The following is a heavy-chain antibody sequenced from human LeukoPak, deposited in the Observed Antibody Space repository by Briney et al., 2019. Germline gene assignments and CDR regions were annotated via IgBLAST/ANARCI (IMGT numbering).Heavy chain of an antibody. CDR1: GFTFSSYG. Sequence: PGGSLRLSCAASGFTFSSYGMHWVRQAPGKGLEWVAVISYDGSNKYYADSVKGRFTISRDNSKNTLYLQMNSLRAEDTAVYYCAKCGGGDYTSPRPYYYYGMDVWGQGTTVTVSS. V-gene: IGHV3-30*18. CDR2: ISYDGSNK. D-gene: IGHD4-17*01. CDR3: AKCGGGDYTSPRPYYYYGMDV. J-gene: IGHJ6*02.